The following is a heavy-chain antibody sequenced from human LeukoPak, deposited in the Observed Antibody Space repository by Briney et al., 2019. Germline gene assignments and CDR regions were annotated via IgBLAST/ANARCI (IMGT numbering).Heavy chain of an antibody. D-gene: IGHD6-13*01. CDR2: ISGSGGST. Sequence: GGSLRLSCAASGFTFSSYSMNWVRQAPGKGLEWVSAISGSGGSTYYADSVKGRFTISRDNSKNTLYLQMNSLRAEDTAVYYCAKGHRGIAAAGTLDYWGQGTLVTVSS. CDR1: GFTFSSYS. V-gene: IGHV3-23*01. CDR3: AKGHRGIAAAGTLDY. J-gene: IGHJ4*02.